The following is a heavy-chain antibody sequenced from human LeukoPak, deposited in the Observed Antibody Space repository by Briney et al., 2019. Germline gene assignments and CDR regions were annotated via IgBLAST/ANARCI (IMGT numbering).Heavy chain of an antibody. CDR3: ARVGPSLYYFDY. CDR2: IYYSGST. J-gene: IGHJ4*02. V-gene: IGHV4-30-4*08. Sequence: SETLSLTCTVSGGSISSGDYYWSWIRQPPGKGLEWIGYIYYSGSTYYDPSLKSRVTISVDTSKNQFSLKLSSVTAADTAVYYCARVGPSLYYFDYWGQGTLVTVSS. CDR1: GGSISSGDYY.